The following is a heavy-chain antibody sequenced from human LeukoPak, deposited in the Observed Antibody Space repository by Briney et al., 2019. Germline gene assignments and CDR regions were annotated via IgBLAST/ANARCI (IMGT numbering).Heavy chain of an antibody. J-gene: IGHJ4*02. CDR2: IRSKTYRGTI. CDR1: GLTFGNYA. CDR3: ARANSFDSSGYYFDY. D-gene: IGHD3-22*01. V-gene: IGHV3-49*03. Sequence: GRSLRPSCTASGLTFGNYALSWFRQAPGKGLEWVAFIRSKTYRGTIEYAASVKGRFTISRDDSKSIAYLQMNSLKTEDTAVYYCARANSFDSSGYYFDYWGQGTLVTVSS.